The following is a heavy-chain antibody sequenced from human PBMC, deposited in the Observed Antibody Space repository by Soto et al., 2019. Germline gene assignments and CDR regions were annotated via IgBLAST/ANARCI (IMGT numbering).Heavy chain of an antibody. V-gene: IGHV1-8*01. CDR3: ARGASDWNYEVY. J-gene: IGHJ4*02. CDR1: GYTFTSYD. CDR2: MNPNSGNT. D-gene: IGHD1-7*01. Sequence: EASVKVSCKASGYTFTSYDINWVRQATGQGLEWMGWMNPNSGNTGYAQKFQGRVTMTRNTSIRTAYMELSSLTSEDTAVYYCARGASDWNYEVYWGQGTLVTVSS.